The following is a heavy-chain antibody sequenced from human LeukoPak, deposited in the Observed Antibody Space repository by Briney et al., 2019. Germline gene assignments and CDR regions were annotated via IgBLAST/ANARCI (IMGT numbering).Heavy chain of an antibody. J-gene: IGHJ4*02. CDR1: GFSNSDYY. D-gene: IGHD1-26*01. Sequence: GGSLRLSCAASGFSNSDYYMSWIRQAPGKGLEGISHISSSSSYTNYSDSVKGRFTISRDNAKNSLHLQMSSLRAEDTAVYYCARDSGSYYDYWGQGTLVTVSS. CDR3: ARDSGSYYDY. V-gene: IGHV3-11*05. CDR2: ISSSSSYT.